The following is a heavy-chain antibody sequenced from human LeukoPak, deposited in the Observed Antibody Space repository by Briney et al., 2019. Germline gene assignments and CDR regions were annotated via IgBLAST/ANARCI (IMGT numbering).Heavy chain of an antibody. CDR2: INHSGST. Sequence: KPSETLSLTCAVSDDSFSDYYWSWIRQPPGKGLEWIGEINHSGSTNYNPSLKSRDTISVDTSKNQFSLKLSSVTAADTAVYYCARGADNWFDPWSQGTLVTVSS. CDR3: ARGADNWFDP. CDR1: DDSFSDYY. V-gene: IGHV4-34*01. J-gene: IGHJ5*02.